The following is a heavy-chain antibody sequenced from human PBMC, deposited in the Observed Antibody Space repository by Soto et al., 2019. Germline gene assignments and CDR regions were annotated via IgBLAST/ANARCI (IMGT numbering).Heavy chain of an antibody. V-gene: IGHV3-21*01. CDR3: ARGLKAVAGTVDY. Sequence: EVQLVESGGGLVKPGGSLRLSCAASGFTFSSYSMNWVRQAPGKGLEWVSSISSSSSYIYYADSVKGRFTISRDNAKNSLYLQMNSLRAEDTAVDYCARGLKAVAGTVDYWGQGTLVTVSS. D-gene: IGHD6-19*01. CDR1: GFTFSSYS. J-gene: IGHJ4*02. CDR2: ISSSSSYI.